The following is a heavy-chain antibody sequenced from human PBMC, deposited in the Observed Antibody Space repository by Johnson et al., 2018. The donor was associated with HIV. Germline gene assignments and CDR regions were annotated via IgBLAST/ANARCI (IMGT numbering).Heavy chain of an antibody. CDR2: ISYDGSNK. J-gene: IGHJ3*02. D-gene: IGHD2-21*01. CDR3: ARGGGCGGDCYSGYDAFDI. CDR1: GFTFSSYA. Sequence: QVQLVESGGGVVQPGRSLRLSCAASGFTFSSYAMHWVRQAPGKGLAWVAVISYDGSNKYYADSVQGRFTISTDNSKNPLYLQMNSLRAEDTAVYYCARGGGCGGDCYSGYDAFDIWGQGTMVTVSS. V-gene: IGHV3-30*04.